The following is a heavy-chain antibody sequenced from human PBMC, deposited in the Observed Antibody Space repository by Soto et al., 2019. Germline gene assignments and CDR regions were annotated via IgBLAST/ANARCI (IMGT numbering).Heavy chain of an antibody. CDR1: GGSISSGGYS. CDR2: IYHSGST. Sequence: PSETLSLTCAVSGGSISSGGYSWSWIRQPPGKGLEWIGYIYHSGSTYYNPSLKSRVTISVDRSKNQFSLKLNSMTAADTAVYYCARFGSGWWFDYWGQGTLVTVSS. J-gene: IGHJ4*02. CDR3: ARFGSGWWFDY. V-gene: IGHV4-30-2*01. D-gene: IGHD6-19*01.